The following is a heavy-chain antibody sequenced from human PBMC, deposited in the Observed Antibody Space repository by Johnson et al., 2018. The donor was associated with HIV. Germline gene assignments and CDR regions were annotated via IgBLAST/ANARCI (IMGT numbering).Heavy chain of an antibody. CDR3: TTGVDDYEGRVAACEI. D-gene: IGHD4/OR15-4a*01. Sequence: VESGGGLVKPGGSLRLSCAASGFTFSNAWLSWVRQAPGKGLEWVGRIKSKTDGGTTDYAAPVKGRFTISRDDSKNTLYLQMNSLKTEDTAVYYCTTGVDDYEGRVAACEIWGQGTMVTVSS. J-gene: IGHJ3*02. CDR1: GFTFSNAW. CDR2: IKSKTDGGTT. V-gene: IGHV3-15*01.